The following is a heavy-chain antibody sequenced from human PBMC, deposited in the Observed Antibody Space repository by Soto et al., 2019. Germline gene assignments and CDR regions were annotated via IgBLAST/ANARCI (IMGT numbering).Heavy chain of an antibody. J-gene: IGHJ5*02. CDR3: ARHEGWTGPDQ. Sequence: QVHLQESGPGLVKPSETLSLTCAVSGASIGSGGWWSWVRQPPGKGMEWIAEIFHDGNTNYSPSIQSRVTISVDKSQIHFSLNVYSVTSADTAVYYCARHEGWTGPDQWGQGTLVTVSS. CDR1: GASIGSGGW. D-gene: IGHD2-8*02. CDR2: IFHDGNT. V-gene: IGHV4-4*02.